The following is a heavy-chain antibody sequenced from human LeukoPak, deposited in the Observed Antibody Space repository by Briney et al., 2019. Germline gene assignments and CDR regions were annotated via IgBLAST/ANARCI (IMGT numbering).Heavy chain of an antibody. V-gene: IGHV3-33*01. CDR2: IWYDGSNK. D-gene: IGHD4-17*01. CDR1: GFTFSSYG. J-gene: IGHJ4*02. CDR3: ARDQNEGYGDYFYYFAY. Sequence: GGSLRLSCAASGFTFSSYGMHWVRQAPGKGLEWVAVIWYDGSNKYYVDSVKGRFTISRDNSKNTLYLQMNSLRAEDTAVYYCARDQNEGYGDYFYYFAYWGQGTLVTVSS.